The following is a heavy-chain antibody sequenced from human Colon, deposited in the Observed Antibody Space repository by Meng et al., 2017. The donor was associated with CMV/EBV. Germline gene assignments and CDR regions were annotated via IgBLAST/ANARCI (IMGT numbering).Heavy chain of an antibody. CDR1: GFSFDDYA. CDR2: IGWNSGSI. V-gene: IGHV3-9*01. J-gene: IGHJ4*02. CDR3: AKGGSNWYSYYFDY. D-gene: IGHD6-13*01. Sequence: SLKISCAASGFSFDDYAMHWVRQAPGKGLEWVSGIGWNSGSIGYADSVKGRFTISRDNAKKSLYLQMNSLRAEDTALYYCAKGGSNWYSYYFDYWGQGTLVTVSS.